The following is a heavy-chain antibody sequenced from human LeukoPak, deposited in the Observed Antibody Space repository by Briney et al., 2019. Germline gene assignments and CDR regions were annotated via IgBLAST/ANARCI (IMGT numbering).Heavy chain of an antibody. D-gene: IGHD2-2*01. V-gene: IGHV1-2*02. J-gene: IGHJ4*02. CDR1: EYTFTGYY. Sequence: GASVKVSFKASEYTFTGYYMHWVRQAPGQGLEWMGWINPNSGCTNYAQKFQGRVTMTRDTSISTAYMELSRLRSDDTAVYYCARAVVPAASFDYWGQGTLVTVSS. CDR2: INPNSGCT. CDR3: ARAVVPAASFDY.